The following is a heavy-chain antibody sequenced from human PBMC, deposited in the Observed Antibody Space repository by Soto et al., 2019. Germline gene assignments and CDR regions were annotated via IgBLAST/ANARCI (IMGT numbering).Heavy chain of an antibody. CDR3: ASLGIAVAGMAWTGITYFDY. V-gene: IGHV4-39*01. D-gene: IGHD6-19*01. Sequence: SETLSLTFTVSGGAISSSSYYWGWIRQPPGKGLEWIGSIYYSGSTYYNPSLKSRVTISVDTSKNQFSLKLSSVTAADTAVYYCASLGIAVAGMAWTGITYFDYWGQGTLVTVSS. CDR1: GGAISSSSYY. J-gene: IGHJ4*02. CDR2: IYYSGST.